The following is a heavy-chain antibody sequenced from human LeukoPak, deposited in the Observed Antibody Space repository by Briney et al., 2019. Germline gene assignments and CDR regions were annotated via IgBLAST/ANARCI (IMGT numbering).Heavy chain of an antibody. D-gene: IGHD2-2*02. CDR1: GYTFTDYY. Sequence: ASVKVSCKASGYTFTDYYLHWVRQAPGYGLEWMGRINPNNGRTSYAQNFQDRVTMTRDTSISTAYMALNSLRSDDTAVYYCARGDFVVVPTAIIYYFYSGVDVCGQGTTVTVSS. CDR3: ARGDFVVVPTAIIYYFYSGVDV. J-gene: IGHJ6*02. V-gene: IGHV1-2*06. CDR2: INPNNGRT.